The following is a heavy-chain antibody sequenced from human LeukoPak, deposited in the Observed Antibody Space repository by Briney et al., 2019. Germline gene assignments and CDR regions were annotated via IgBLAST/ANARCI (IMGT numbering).Heavy chain of an antibody. CDR2: ISSSSSYI. J-gene: IGHJ6*02. Sequence: GGSLRLSCAASGFTFSSYSMNWVRQAPGKGLEWVSSISSSSSYIYYADSVKGRFTISRDNAKNTLYLQMNTLRVEDTAVYYCTRDLMGYDVSTGLHHYYMDVWGQGTTVTVSS. CDR3: TRDLMGYDVSTGLHHYYMDV. V-gene: IGHV3-21*01. D-gene: IGHD3-9*01. CDR1: GFTFSSYS.